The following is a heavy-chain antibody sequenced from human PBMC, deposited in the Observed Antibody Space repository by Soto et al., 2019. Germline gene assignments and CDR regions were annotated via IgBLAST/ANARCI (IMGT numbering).Heavy chain of an antibody. CDR1: GITFSSSV. V-gene: IGHV3-23*01. CDR3: ATGHDSGALPFAP. Sequence: GGSLRLSWAASGITFSSSVMNWVRQAPGKGLEWVSTIRRSGDTTYYADSVRGRFTISRDNSKNTVYLQMYSLRGDDTAVYYRATGHDSGALPFAPLGHGTLVTVP. D-gene: IGHD2-15*01. J-gene: IGHJ5*02. CDR2: IRRSGDTT.